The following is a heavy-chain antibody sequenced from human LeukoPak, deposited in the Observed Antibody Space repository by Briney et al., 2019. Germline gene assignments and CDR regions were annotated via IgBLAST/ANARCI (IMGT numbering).Heavy chain of an antibody. CDR3: ARHSNNFYFDY. J-gene: IGHJ4*02. D-gene: IGHD1-1*01. V-gene: IGHV4-59*08. CDR1: GGSISSYY. Sequence: SETLSLTCTVSGGSISSYYWTWIRQPPGKGLEWLGYVYYSGRTNYNPSLKSRVTISVDTSNNQFSLKLSSVTAADTAVYFCARHSNNFYFDYWGQGTLVTVSS. CDR2: VYYSGRT.